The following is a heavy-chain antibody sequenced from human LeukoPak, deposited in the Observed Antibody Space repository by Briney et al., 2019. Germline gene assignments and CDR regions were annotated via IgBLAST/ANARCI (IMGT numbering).Heavy chain of an antibody. J-gene: IGHJ4*02. D-gene: IGHD1-26*01. CDR2: ISSNSRTI. Sequence: PGGSLRLSCAASGFTLSTYSMNWVRQAPGKGLEWVSYISSNSRTIFYAESVRGRFTISRDNAKNSLYLQMNSLRAEDTALYYCATQWELHPAFWGQGTLVTVSS. CDR1: GFTLSTYS. CDR3: ATQWELHPAF. V-gene: IGHV3-48*01.